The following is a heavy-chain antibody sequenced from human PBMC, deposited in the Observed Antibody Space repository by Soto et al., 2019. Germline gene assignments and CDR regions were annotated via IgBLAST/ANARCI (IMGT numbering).Heavy chain of an antibody. CDR1: GFTFSSDA. CDR3: AKGASDWNYVRYYFDY. J-gene: IGHJ4*02. D-gene: IGHD1-7*01. Sequence: EVQLLESGGGLVQPGGSLRLSCAASGFTFSSDAMSWVRQAPGKGLEWVSAISGSGGSTYYADSVKGRFTISRDNSKNTLYLQMNSLRAEDTAVYYCAKGASDWNYVRYYFDYWGQGTLVTVSS. CDR2: ISGSGGST. V-gene: IGHV3-23*01.